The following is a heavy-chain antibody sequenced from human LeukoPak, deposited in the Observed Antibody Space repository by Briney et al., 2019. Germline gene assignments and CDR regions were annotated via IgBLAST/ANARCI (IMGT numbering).Heavy chain of an antibody. V-gene: IGHV1-2*02. CDR2: INPNSGGT. J-gene: IGHJ5*02. Sequence: GASVKVSCKASGYTFTGYYMHWVRQAPGQGLEWMGWINPNSGGTNYAQKFQGRVTMTRDTSISTAYMELSRLRSDDTAVYYCARDGASWIQLWLSNWFDPWGQGTLVTVSS. CDR3: ARDGASWIQLWLSNWFDP. CDR1: GYTFTGYY. D-gene: IGHD5-18*01.